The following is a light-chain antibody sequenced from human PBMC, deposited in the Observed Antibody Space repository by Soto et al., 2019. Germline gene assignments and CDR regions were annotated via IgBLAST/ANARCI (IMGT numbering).Light chain of an antibody. CDR2: GAS. V-gene: IGKV3-20*01. J-gene: IGKJ1*01. CDR1: QYITSSY. CDR3: QQFGRSTA. Sequence: EIVLTQSPGTLSLFLGERATLSCRASQYITSSYLAWYQQKPGQPPRLLIYGASTRATGIPDRFSGSGSGTDFTLTISRLEPEDFAVYFCQQFGRSTAFGQGTKVEIK.